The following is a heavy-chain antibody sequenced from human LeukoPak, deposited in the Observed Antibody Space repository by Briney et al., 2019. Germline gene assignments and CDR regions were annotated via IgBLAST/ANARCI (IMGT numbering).Heavy chain of an antibody. CDR3: ARARNYYFDL. CDR1: GFTFSSSW. J-gene: IGHJ2*01. V-gene: IGHV3-74*01. D-gene: IGHD1-7*01. Sequence: GGSLRLSCAASGFTFSSSWMHWVRQGPGKGLVWVARMNADGRTINYADSVKGQFTISRDNAKNTLYLQMNSLRTEDAAVYYCARARNYYFDLWGRGTQVTVSS. CDR2: MNADGRTI.